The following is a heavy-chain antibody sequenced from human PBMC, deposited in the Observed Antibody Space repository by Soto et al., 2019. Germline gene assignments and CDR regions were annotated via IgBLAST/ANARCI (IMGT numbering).Heavy chain of an antibody. D-gene: IGHD1-1*01. Sequence: PSETLSLTCTVSGGSISSGDYYWSWIRQPPGKGLEWIGYIYYSGSTYYNPSLKSRVTISVDTSKNQFSLKLSSVTAADTAVYYCARLPLEAYYFDYWGQGTLVTVSS. J-gene: IGHJ4*02. V-gene: IGHV4-30-4*01. CDR2: IYYSGST. CDR1: GGSISSGDYY. CDR3: ARLPLEAYYFDY.